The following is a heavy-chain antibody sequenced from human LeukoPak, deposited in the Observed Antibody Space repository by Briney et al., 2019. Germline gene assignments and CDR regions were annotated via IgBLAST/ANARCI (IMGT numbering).Heavy chain of an antibody. V-gene: IGHV3-30*18. D-gene: IGHD2-15*01. CDR2: ISYDGSNK. Sequence: GGSLRLSCAASGFTFSSYGMHWVRQAPGKGLEWVAVISYDGSNKYYADSVKGRFTISRDNSKNTLYLQMNSLRAEDTAAYYCAKQGCSGGSCYSPTWGQGTLVTVSS. CDR1: GFTFSSYG. CDR3: AKQGCSGGSCYSPT. J-gene: IGHJ4*02.